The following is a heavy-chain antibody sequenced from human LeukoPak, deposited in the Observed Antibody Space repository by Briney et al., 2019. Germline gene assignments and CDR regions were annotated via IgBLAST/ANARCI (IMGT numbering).Heavy chain of an antibody. Sequence: PGGSLRLSCAASGFTFSSYGMHWVRQAPGKGLEWVAVISYDGSNKYYADSVKGRFTISRDNSKNTLYLQMNSLRAEDTAVYYCAKTTTHPSTIFGVVTYYYYGMDVWGQGTTVTVSS. D-gene: IGHD3-3*01. CDR1: GFTFSSYG. CDR2: ISYDGSNK. J-gene: IGHJ6*02. CDR3: AKTTTHPSTIFGVVTYYYYGMDV. V-gene: IGHV3-30*18.